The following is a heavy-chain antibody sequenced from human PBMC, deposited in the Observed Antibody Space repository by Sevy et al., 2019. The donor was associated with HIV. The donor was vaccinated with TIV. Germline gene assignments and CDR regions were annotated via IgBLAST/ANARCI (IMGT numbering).Heavy chain of an antibody. CDR1: GFTFGSYT. V-gene: IGHV3-30-3*01. Sequence: GGSLRLSCAASGFTFGSYTLHWVRQAPGKGLEWVALISKTYDGSKKYYTDSVQGRFTISRDNPKNTLYLQMDSLRPEDTAVYYCARDNSGYFFFDYWGQGILVTVSS. J-gene: IGHJ4*02. CDR3: ARDNSGYFFFDY. D-gene: IGHD3-22*01. CDR2: ISKTYDGSKK.